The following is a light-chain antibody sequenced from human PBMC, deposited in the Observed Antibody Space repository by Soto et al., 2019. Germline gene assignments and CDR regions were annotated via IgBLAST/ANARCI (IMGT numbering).Light chain of an antibody. Sequence: EIVFTQSAGTLSLSPGERATLSCRASQSVSIHLAWYQQKPGQAPRLLIYAASNRATGVPARFSGSGSGTDYTLTISSLEPEDFAVYYCQQRLSWPITFGQGTRLEIK. CDR3: QQRLSWPIT. J-gene: IGKJ5*01. V-gene: IGKV3-11*01. CDR2: AAS. CDR1: QSVSIH.